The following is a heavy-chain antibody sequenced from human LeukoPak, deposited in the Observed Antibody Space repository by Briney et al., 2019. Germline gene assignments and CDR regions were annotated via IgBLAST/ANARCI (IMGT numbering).Heavy chain of an antibody. CDR2: IRYDGNNK. D-gene: IGHD2-2*01. CDR1: GFTFSSYG. J-gene: IGHJ4*02. V-gene: IGHV3-30*02. Sequence: GGSLRLSCAASGFTFSSYGMHWVRQAPGKGLEWVAFIRYDGNNKYYADSVKGRFTISRDNSKNTLYLQMNSLRAEDTAVYYCAKDRESHIVAVPAAQDYWGQGTLVTVSS. CDR3: AKDRESHIVAVPAAQDY.